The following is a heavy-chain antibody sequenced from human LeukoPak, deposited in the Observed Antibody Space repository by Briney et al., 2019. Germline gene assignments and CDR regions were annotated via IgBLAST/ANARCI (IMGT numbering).Heavy chain of an antibody. CDR2: VCTSGKT. CDR1: GGSISSCF. Sequence: SETLSLTCAVSGGSISSCFWSWLRQPAGKGLEWIGRVCTSGKTSYNPALKSRVTMSVDTSTNQFSLRLSSVTAADTAVYYCAKGRDRNGNYFADAHWGQGTLVTVSS. CDR3: AKGRDRNGNYFADAH. D-gene: IGHD1-1*01. J-gene: IGHJ4*02. V-gene: IGHV4-4*07.